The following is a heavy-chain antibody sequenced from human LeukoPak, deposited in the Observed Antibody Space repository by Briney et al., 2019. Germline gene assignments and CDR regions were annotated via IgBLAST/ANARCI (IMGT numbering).Heavy chain of an antibody. CDR2: INWSGGST. J-gene: IGHJ4*02. Sequence: PGGSLRLSCAASGFNFAEHGMSWVRQVPGKGLEWVSGINWSGGSTGYADPLRGRFTISRDNAKNSLYLQMDSLRAEDTALYYCARAPITSPFYFDYWGQGTLVTVSS. V-gene: IGHV3-20*04. CDR1: GFNFAEHG. CDR3: ARAPITSPFYFDY. D-gene: IGHD2-2*01.